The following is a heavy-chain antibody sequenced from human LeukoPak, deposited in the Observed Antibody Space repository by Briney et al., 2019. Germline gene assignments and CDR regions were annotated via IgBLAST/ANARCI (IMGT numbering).Heavy chain of an antibody. CDR2: INPSGGST. CDR3: ARGPLGSSSWYFLDPYFDY. V-gene: IGHV1-46*01. Sequence: ASVKVSCKASGYTFTSYYMHWVRQAPGQGFEWMGIINPSGGSTSYAQNFQGRVTMTRDTSTSTVYMELSSLRSEDTAVYYCARGPLGSSSWYFLDPYFDYWGQGTLVTVSS. CDR1: GYTFTSYY. D-gene: IGHD6-13*01. J-gene: IGHJ4*02.